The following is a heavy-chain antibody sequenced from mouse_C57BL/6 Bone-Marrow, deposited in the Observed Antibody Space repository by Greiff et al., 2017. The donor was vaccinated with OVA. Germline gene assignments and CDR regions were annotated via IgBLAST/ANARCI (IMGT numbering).Heavy chain of an antibody. D-gene: IGHD1-1*01. CDR1: GYTFTSYW. CDR2: IDPSDSYT. V-gene: IGHV1-69*01. CDR3: ARGTTGFCD. Sequence: QVQLKQPGAELVMPGASVKLSCKASGYTFTSYWMHWVKQRPGHGLEWIGEIDPSDSYTNYNQKFKGKSTLTIDKSSSTAYMQRSSLTSEDSAVYDCARGTTGFCDWGQGATLT. J-gene: IGHJ2*01.